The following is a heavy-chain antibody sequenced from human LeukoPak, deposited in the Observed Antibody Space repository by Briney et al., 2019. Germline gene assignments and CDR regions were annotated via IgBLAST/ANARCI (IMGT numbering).Heavy chain of an antibody. CDR2: IYYSGST. V-gene: IGHV4-39*07. J-gene: IGHJ4*02. CDR1: GGSISSSSYY. CDR3: ARRYSGYDWAVDY. Sequence: SETLSLTCTVSGGSISSSSYYWGWIRQPPGKGLEWSGSIYYSGSTYYNPSLKSRVTISVDTSKNQFSLKLSSVTAADTAVYYCARRYSGYDWAVDYWGQGTLVTVSS. D-gene: IGHD5-12*01.